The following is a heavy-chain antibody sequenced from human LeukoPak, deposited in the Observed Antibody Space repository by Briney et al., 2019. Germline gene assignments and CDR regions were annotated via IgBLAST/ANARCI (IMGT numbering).Heavy chain of an antibody. D-gene: IGHD1-20*01. CDR1: GFTFSSYW. J-gene: IGHJ4*02. Sequence: GGSLRLSCAASGFTFSSYWMHWVRHAPGKGLVWVSRINSDGSSTSYADSVKGRFTISRDNAKNTLYLQMNSLRAEDTAVYYCAREGMGDSFDYWGQGTLVTVSS. V-gene: IGHV3-74*01. CDR3: AREGMGDSFDY. CDR2: INSDGSST.